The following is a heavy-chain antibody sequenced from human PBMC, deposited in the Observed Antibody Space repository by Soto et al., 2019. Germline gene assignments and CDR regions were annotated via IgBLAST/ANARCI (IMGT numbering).Heavy chain of an antibody. Sequence: PGGSLRLSCTASGFTFSMHWMHWVRQVPGKGPEWVSRISDDGSRADYADSVKGRFTISRDNAKNTLYLEMHVLRADDTAVYYCTRGPRPSSVGTGAFWGQGTPVTVSS. D-gene: IGHD3-10*01. J-gene: IGHJ4*02. CDR1: GFTFSMHW. CDR3: TRGPRPSSVGTGAF. CDR2: ISDDGSRA. V-gene: IGHV3-74*01.